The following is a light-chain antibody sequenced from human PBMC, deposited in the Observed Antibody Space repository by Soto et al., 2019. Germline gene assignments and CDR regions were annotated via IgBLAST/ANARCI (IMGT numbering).Light chain of an antibody. CDR1: SSNIGSNT. CDR2: SNN. CDR3: AAWDDCLNAVV. Sequence: QSVLTQPPSASGTPGQRVTISCSGSSSNIGSNTVNWYQQLPGTAPKLLIYSNNQRPSGVPDRFSGSKSGTSASLAISGLQSEDEADYYCAAWDDCLNAVVLGGGTKVTVL. V-gene: IGLV1-44*01. J-gene: IGLJ2*01.